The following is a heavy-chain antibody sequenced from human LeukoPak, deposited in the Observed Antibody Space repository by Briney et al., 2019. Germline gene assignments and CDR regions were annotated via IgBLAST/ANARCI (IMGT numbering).Heavy chain of an antibody. CDR3: ATLDTATLNAFDI. CDR2: IDPSDSYT. Sequence: GESLKISCKGSGYSFTSYWISWVRPMPGKGLEWMGRIDPSDSYTNYSPSFQGHVTISADKSISTAYLQWSSLKASDTAMYYCATLDTATLNAFDIWGQGTMVTVSS. D-gene: IGHD5-18*01. J-gene: IGHJ3*02. CDR1: GYSFTSYW. V-gene: IGHV5-10-1*01.